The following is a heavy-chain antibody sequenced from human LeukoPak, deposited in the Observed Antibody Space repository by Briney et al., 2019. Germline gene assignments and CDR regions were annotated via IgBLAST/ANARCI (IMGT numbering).Heavy chain of an antibody. CDR3: ARDANYYDSRGYYYIC. Sequence: GGSLRLSCAASGFTFSSNYMSWVRHAPGKGREWVSAIYSAGSTYYGDYVKGRFTISRDNSKNTLYLQMNNLRAEDTAVYYCARDANYYDSRGYYYICWGQGTLVTVSS. CDR2: IYSAGST. CDR1: GFTFSSNY. D-gene: IGHD3-22*01. V-gene: IGHV3-53*01. J-gene: IGHJ4*02.